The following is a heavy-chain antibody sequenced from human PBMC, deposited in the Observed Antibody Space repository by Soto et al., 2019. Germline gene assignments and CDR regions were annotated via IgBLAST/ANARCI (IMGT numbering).Heavy chain of an antibody. V-gene: IGHV3-48*02. CDR1: GFTFSSYS. J-gene: IGHJ4*02. Sequence: GGSLRLSCVAYGFTFSSYSMNWVRQAPGKGLEWVSYISSSSSNIYYADSVKGRFTISTDTAKNSMYLKMNRLRDEDTAVYYWARDQDDTSGYYLFDYWGQANMVTV. CDR3: ARDQDDTSGYYLFDY. CDR2: ISSSSSNI. D-gene: IGHD3-22*01.